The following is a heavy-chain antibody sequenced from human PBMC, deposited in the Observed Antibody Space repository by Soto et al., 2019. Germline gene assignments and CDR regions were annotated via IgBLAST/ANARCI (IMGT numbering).Heavy chain of an antibody. D-gene: IGHD5-12*01. J-gene: IGHJ6*01. Sequence: AGSLRLSCAASGFTFSSYGMHWVRQAPGKGLEWVAVISYDGSNKYYADSVKGRFTISRDNSKNTLYLQMNSLRAEDTAVYYCAKEVSRGYENYYYYYGMDVWGQGTTVTVSS. CDR2: ISYDGSNK. V-gene: IGHV3-30*18. CDR1: GFTFSSYG. CDR3: AKEVSRGYENYYYYYGMDV.